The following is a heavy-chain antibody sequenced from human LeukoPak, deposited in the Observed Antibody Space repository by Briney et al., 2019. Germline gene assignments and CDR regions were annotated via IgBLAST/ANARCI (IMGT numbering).Heavy chain of an antibody. Sequence: PGTPSPTRAVSVGAISRGNRWSWVRQSPGKGLEWIGEVYHNGTPNYNPSLKSRVTISADTFKNHFSLKLTSVTATDTAVYYCATAPILRGEAGEQYRYCTNGWGQGTTVIVSS. CDR2: VYHNGTP. CDR1: VGAISRGNR. V-gene: IGHV4-4*03. J-gene: IGHJ6*02. CDR3: ATAPILRGEAGEQYRYCTNG. D-gene: IGHD5-18*01.